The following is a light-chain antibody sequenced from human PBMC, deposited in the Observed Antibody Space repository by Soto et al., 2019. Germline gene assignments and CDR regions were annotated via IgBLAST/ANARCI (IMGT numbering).Light chain of an antibody. J-gene: IGKJ4*01. V-gene: IGKV3-20*01. CDR2: DAS. Sequence: EIVLTQSPGTLSLSPGERATLSCRASQSVSSSYLAWYQQKPGQAPRLLIFDASSRATGISDRFSGSGSGTDFTLTISRLEPEDFAVYFCQQYGSSPLTFGGGTKVDIK. CDR3: QQYGSSPLT. CDR1: QSVSSSY.